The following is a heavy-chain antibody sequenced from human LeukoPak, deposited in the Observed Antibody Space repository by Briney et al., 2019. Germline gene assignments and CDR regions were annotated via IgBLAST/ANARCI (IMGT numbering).Heavy chain of an antibody. CDR2: INPSGGST. D-gene: IGHD6-13*01. J-gene: IGHJ4*02. Sequence: ASVKVSCKASGYTFTSYYMHWVRQAPGQGLEWMGIINPSGGSTSYAQRFQGRVTMTRDTSTSTVYMELSSLRSEDTAVYYCARGGLTRIAAAGTGVGDYWGQGTLVTVSS. CDR3: ARGGLTRIAAAGTGVGDY. CDR1: GYTFTSYY. V-gene: IGHV1-46*01.